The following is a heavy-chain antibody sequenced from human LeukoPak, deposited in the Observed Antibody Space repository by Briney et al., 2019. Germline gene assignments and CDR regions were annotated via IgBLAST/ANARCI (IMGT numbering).Heavy chain of an antibody. CDR1: GYTFTNYW. CDR2: VYPGDSDT. V-gene: IGHV5-51*01. D-gene: IGHD4-23*01. J-gene: IGHJ3*02. CDR3: ARQLDYGGFGAFGI. Sequence: AGESLKISCKGSGYTFTNYWIHWVRQMPGKGLEWMGNVYPGDSDTRYSPFFQGQVTISADKSITTTYLQWNSLKASDTAMYYCARQLDYGGFGAFGIWGQGTMVTVSS.